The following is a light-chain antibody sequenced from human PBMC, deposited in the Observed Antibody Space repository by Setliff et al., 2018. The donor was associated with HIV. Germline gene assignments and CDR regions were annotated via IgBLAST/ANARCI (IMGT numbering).Light chain of an antibody. Sequence: QRVTISCTGSSSNIGAGYHVHWYQQLPGTAPKLLIYSNNNRPSGVPDRFSGSKSGTSATLAITGLQAEDEADYYCQSYDSSLSGSKVFGGGTKVTVL. CDR3: QSYDSSLSGSKV. J-gene: IGLJ2*01. V-gene: IGLV1-40*01. CDR2: SNN. CDR1: SSNIGAGYH.